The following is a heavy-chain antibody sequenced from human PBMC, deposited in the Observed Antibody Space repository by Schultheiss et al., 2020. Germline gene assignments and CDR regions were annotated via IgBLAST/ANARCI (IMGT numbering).Heavy chain of an antibody. V-gene: IGHV3-23*01. CDR2: ISGSGGST. CDR3: AKQQWLVGY. Sequence: GGSLRLSCSAFGFTFSDYYMSWIRQAPGKGLEWVSAISGSGGSTYYADSVKGRFTISRDNSKNTLYLQMNSLRAEDTAVYYCAKQQWLVGYWGQGTLVTVYS. J-gene: IGHJ4*02. D-gene: IGHD6-19*01. CDR1: GFTFSDYY.